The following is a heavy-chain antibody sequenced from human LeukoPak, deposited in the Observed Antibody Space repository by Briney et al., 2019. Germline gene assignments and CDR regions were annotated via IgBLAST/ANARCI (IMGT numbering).Heavy chain of an antibody. CDR2: IGTAGDT. D-gene: IGHD3-22*01. CDR1: GFTFSSYD. CDR3: AREGDSSGYDY. Sequence: GGSLRLSCAAPGFTFSSYDMHWVRQATGKGLEWVSAIGTAGDTYYPGSVKGRFTISRENAKNSLYLQMNSLRAGDTAVYYCAREGDSSGYDYWGQGTLVTVSS. V-gene: IGHV3-13*01. J-gene: IGHJ4*02.